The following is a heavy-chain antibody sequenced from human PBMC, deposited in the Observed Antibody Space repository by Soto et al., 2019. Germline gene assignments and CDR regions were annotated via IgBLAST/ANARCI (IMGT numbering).Heavy chain of an antibody. CDR1: GFTFSNYA. J-gene: IGHJ4*02. D-gene: IGHD3-10*01. CDR2: ISGSGEDT. Sequence: GGLLRLSCAASGFTFSNYAMNWVSKGPGKGLEWVSAISGSGEDTHYADSVKGRFTISRDNSKNTVYLLMTSLRAEDTAVYYCAKGAYGSGSYDHWGQGTLVTVSS. CDR3: AKGAYGSGSYDH. V-gene: IGHV3-23*01.